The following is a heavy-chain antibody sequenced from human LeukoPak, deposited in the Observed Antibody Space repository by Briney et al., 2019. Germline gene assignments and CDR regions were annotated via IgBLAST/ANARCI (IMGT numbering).Heavy chain of an antibody. J-gene: IGHJ5*02. D-gene: IGHD3-3*01. CDR2: INPNSGGT. Sequence: ASVKVSCKASGYTFTGYYMHWVRQAPGQGLEWMGRINPNSGGTNYAQKFQGRVTMTRDTSISTAYMELSRLRSDDTAVYYWARTLEGCLEWSGSWFDPWGQGTLVTVSS. CDR1: GYTFTGYY. V-gene: IGHV1-2*06. CDR3: ARTLEGCLEWSGSWFDP.